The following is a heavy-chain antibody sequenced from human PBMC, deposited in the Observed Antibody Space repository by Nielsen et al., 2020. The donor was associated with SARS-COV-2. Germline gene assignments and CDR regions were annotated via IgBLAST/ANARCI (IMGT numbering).Heavy chain of an antibody. V-gene: IGHV3-23*01. CDR2: ISGTGAST. CDR3: ARGSFGELLSPFDY. D-gene: IGHD3-10*01. Sequence: GESLKISCAASGITFGTYAMTWVRQAPGKGLEWVSAISGTGASTYYADSVKGRFTISRDNAKNSLYLQMNSLRADDTALYYCARGSFGELLSPFDYWGQGTQVTVSS. J-gene: IGHJ4*02. CDR1: GITFGTYA.